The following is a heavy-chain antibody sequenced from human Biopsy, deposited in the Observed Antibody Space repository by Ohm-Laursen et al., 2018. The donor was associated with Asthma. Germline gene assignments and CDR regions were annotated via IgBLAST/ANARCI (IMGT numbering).Heavy chain of an antibody. V-gene: IGHV3-30-3*01. CDR3: LRDTLGYYFDI. J-gene: IGHJ4*02. CDR1: GRHFGSYN. D-gene: IGHD6-13*01. CDR2: ITFDGSTQ. Sequence: SLRLSCAATGRHFGSYNMHWARQAPGKGLEWVAVITFDGSTQHYGDSVKGRFTISRDNSKNMLFLQMNSLRAEDTAVYYCLRDTLGYYFDIWGQGTQVTVSS.